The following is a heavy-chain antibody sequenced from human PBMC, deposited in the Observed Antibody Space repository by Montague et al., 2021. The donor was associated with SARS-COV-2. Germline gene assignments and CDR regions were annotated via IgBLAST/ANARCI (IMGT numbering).Heavy chain of an antibody. J-gene: IGHJ4*02. CDR3: ARRPSSGWSFDY. CDR2: VYFSGTA. Sequence: SETLSLTCTVSAGSINNHYWSWIRQTPGKELERIAYVYFSGTASYNPSLKSRVTISVDTSRNQFSLQLTSVTAADTAVYYCARRPSSGWSFDYWGQGTRVSVSS. V-gene: IGHV4-59*08. D-gene: IGHD6-19*01. CDR1: AGSINNHY.